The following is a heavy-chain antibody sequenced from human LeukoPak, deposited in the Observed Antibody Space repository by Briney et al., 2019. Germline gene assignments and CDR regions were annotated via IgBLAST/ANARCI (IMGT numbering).Heavy chain of an antibody. J-gene: IGHJ4*02. CDR2: INHSGST. Sequence: KSSETLSLTCTVSGGSISSYYWSWIRQPPGKGLEWIGEINHSGSTNYNPSLKSRVTISVDTSKNQFSLKLSSVTAADTAVYYCARGPSGYYDFLVKYYFDYWGQGTLVTVSS. CDR3: ARGPSGYYDFLVKYYFDY. CDR1: GGSISSYY. V-gene: IGHV4-34*01. D-gene: IGHD3-22*01.